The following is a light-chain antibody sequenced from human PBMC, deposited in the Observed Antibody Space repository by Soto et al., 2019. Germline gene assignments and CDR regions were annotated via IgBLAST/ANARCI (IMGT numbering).Light chain of an antibody. V-gene: IGKV3-15*01. Sequence: EVVMPQSPATLSVSPGERATLSCRASQSVSSNLAWYQQKPGQAPRLLIYGASTRATGIPARFSGSGSGTEFTLTISSLQSEDFAIYYCQQSNNWPLTFGGGTKVEIK. CDR3: QQSNNWPLT. CDR1: QSVSSN. J-gene: IGKJ4*01. CDR2: GAS.